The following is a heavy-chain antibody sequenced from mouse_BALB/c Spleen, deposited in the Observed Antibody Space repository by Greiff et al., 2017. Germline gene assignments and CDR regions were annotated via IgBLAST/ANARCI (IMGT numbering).Heavy chain of an antibody. Sequence: EVKLVESGPGLVKPSQSLSLTCSVTGYSFTSGYYWNWIRQFPGNKLEWMGYISYDGSNNYNPSLKNRISITRDTSKNQLFLKLNSVTTEDTATYYCARGVYDYGSKYFDVWGAGTTVTVSS. CDR2: ISYDGSN. D-gene: IGHD1-1*01. CDR1: GYSFTSGYY. J-gene: IGHJ1*01. V-gene: IGHV3-6*02. CDR3: ARGVYDYGSKYFDV.